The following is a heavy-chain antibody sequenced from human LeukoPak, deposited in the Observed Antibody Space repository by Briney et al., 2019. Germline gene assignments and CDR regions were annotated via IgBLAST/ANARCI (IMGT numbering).Heavy chain of an antibody. V-gene: IGHV4-59*01. J-gene: IGHJ4*02. Sequence: PAETLSLTCTVSGVSINDTAWNWIRKPPGQGLEWIWSIYHSGGTNYNPALKSRVTISLDTSKNQFSLKLSSVTAADTAVYYCARVGTYYRSLDSWGQGTLVTVSS. CDR1: GVSINDTA. CDR2: IYHSGGT. CDR3: ARVGTYYRSLDS. D-gene: IGHD3-10*01.